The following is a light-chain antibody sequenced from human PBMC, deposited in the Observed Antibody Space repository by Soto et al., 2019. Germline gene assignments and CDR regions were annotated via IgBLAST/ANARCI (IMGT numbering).Light chain of an antibody. Sequence: ETVLTQSPGTLSLSPGERATLSCRASQSVSSSYLAWYQQKPGQAPRLLIYGASPRVTGIPDRISGSGSGTDFTLPISRLEPEDFAVYHCQQYGDSITFGGGTKVDI. CDR3: QQYGDSIT. J-gene: IGKJ4*01. V-gene: IGKV3-20*01. CDR1: QSVSSSY. CDR2: GAS.